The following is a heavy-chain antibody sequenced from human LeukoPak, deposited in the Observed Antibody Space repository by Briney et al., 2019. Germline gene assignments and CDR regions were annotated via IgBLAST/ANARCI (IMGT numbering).Heavy chain of an antibody. CDR1: GFTFSSYS. Sequence: GGSLRLSCAASGFTFSSYSINLVRQAPGKWLEWVSSISSSSSYIYYADSVKGRFTISRDNAKNSLYLQMNSLRAEDTAVYYCARAPRYYDILTGYSMQDAFDIWGQGTMVTVSS. CDR3: ARAPRYYDILTGYSMQDAFDI. J-gene: IGHJ3*02. V-gene: IGHV3-21*01. CDR2: ISSSSSYI. D-gene: IGHD3-9*01.